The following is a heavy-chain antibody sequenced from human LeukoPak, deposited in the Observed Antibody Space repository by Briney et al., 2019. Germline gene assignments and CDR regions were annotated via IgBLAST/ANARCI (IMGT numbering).Heavy chain of an antibody. CDR2: FYYSGST. V-gene: IGHV4-59*01. Sequence: SETLSLTCTVSGGSISSYYWSWIRQPPGKGLEWIGYFYYSGSTNYNPSLKSRVSISVDTSKNQFSLKLSSVTTADTAVYCCARGDMTTVTTMGYWGQGTLVTVSS. CDR1: GGSISSYY. CDR3: ARGDMTTVTTMGY. D-gene: IGHD4-17*01. J-gene: IGHJ4*02.